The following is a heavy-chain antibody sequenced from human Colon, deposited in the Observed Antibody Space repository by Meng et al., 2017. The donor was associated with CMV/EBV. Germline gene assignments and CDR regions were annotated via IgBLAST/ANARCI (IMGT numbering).Heavy chain of an antibody. CDR1: GYTFTNYG. Sequence: QVQVVQVGAEVKQPGASVKVSCKASGYTFTNYGISWVRQAPGQGLEWMGWISAYTGDTYYAQKFQGRVTMTTDTSTSTAYMELRRLRSDDTAVYYCVRESQSGSYIYLQHWGQGTLVTVSS. D-gene: IGHD1-26*01. V-gene: IGHV1-18*01. CDR2: ISAYTGDT. CDR3: VRESQSGSYIYLQH. J-gene: IGHJ1*01.